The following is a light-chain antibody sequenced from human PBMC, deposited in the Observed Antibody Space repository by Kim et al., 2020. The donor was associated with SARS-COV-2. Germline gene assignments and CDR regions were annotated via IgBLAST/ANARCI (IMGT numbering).Light chain of an antibody. CDR3: QQYHTRPIT. Sequence: VLPGGRAALSCKASQSVRRNLAWYQQKLGQAPRLLLYGASTRATDIPARFSGSGSGTEFTLTISGLQSEDFAVYYCQQYHTRPITFGQGTRLEIK. CDR2: GAS. J-gene: IGKJ5*01. CDR1: QSVRRN. V-gene: IGKV3-15*01.